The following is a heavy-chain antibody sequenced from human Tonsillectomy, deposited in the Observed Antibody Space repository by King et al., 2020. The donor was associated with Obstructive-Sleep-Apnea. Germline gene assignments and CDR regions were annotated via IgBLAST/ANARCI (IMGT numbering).Heavy chain of an antibody. J-gene: IGHJ4*02. CDR3: AKESGYSSGWYGFDC. CDR2: VSGSGANT. CDR1: GFTFSSYA. Sequence: VQLVESGGGLVQPGGSLRLSCAAFGFTFSSYAMSWVRQAPGKGLEWVSAVSGSGANTYYADSVKGRLTISIDNSKNTLFLQVNNLRAEDTAVYYCAKESGYSSGWYGFDCWGQGTLVTVSS. D-gene: IGHD6-19*01. V-gene: IGHV3-23*04.